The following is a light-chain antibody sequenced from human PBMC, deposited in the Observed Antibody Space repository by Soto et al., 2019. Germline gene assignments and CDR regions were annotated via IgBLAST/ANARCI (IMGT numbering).Light chain of an antibody. J-gene: IGKJ1*01. Sequence: EILLTQSPATLSLSPGERGTLSCRASESVTDYLAWYQQKPGQAPRLLVYDVSYRAAGIPTRFSGGGSGTDFTLTISNVEPEDFAVYCCQQRSDWPWTFGQGTKVDIK. CDR3: QQRSDWPWT. V-gene: IGKV3-11*01. CDR1: ESVTDY. CDR2: DVS.